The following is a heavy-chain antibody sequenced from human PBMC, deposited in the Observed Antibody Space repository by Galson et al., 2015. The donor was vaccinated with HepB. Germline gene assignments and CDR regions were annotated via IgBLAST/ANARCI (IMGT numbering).Heavy chain of an antibody. CDR1: GGTFSSYT. CDR3: AVESERWLQFPDY. Sequence: SVKVSCKASGGTFSSYTISWVRQAPGQGLEWMGRIIPILGIANYAQKFQGRVTITADKSTSTAYMELSSLRSEDTAVYYCAVESERWLQFPDYWGQGTLVTVSS. V-gene: IGHV1-69*02. CDR2: IIPILGIA. J-gene: IGHJ4*02. D-gene: IGHD5-24*01.